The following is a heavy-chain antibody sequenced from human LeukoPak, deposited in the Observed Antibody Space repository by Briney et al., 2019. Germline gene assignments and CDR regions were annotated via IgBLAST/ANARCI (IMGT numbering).Heavy chain of an antibody. CDR2: IYYSGST. CDR1: GGSISSYY. D-gene: IGHD2-15*01. V-gene: IGHV4-59*12. J-gene: IGHJ4*02. CDR3: ARDRQTGLHDY. Sequence: SETLSLTCTVSGGSISSYYWSWIRQPPGKGLEWIGYIYYSGSTNYNPSLKSRVTISLDTSRNHFSLKLTSVTAADTAVYLCARDRQTGLHDYWGQGTLVTVSS.